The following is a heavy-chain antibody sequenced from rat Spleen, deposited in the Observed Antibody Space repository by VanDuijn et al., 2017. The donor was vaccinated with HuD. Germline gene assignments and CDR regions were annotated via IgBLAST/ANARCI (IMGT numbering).Heavy chain of an antibody. D-gene: IGHD1-8*01. Sequence: EVQLVESGGGLVQPGRSLKLSCAASGFTFNNYGMAWVRQAPTKGLEWVAAISYEGSSTYYGDSVKGRFTISRDNAKSTLYLQMNSLRSEDTATYYCAGSTVAPDYWGQGVMVTVSS. CDR2: ISYEGSST. CDR3: AGSTVAPDY. CDR1: GFTFNNYG. J-gene: IGHJ2*01. V-gene: IGHV5-29*01.